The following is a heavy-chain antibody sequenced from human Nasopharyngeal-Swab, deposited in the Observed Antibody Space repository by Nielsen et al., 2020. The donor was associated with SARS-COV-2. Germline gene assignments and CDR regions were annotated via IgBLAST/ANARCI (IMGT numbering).Heavy chain of an antibody. CDR1: GFTFSTYA. D-gene: IGHD3-22*01. Sequence: GSLKISCAASGFTFSTYAMHWVRQAPGKGLEWVSLISYDGDNKYHADSVKGRFTISRDNSKNTLYLQMNSLRAEDTAVYYCASGTNYYDRSGSIGTIDYWGQGTLVTVSS. V-gene: IGHV3-30*04. CDR2: ISYDGDNK. J-gene: IGHJ4*02. CDR3: ASGTNYYDRSGSIGTIDY.